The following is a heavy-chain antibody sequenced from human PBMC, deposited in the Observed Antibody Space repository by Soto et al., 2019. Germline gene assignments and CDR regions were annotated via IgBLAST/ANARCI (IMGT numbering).Heavy chain of an antibody. Sequence: EVQLLESGGGLVQPGGSLRLSCVASGFTFSSYAMNWVRQAPGKGLEWISAISASGGSTYYADSVKGRITISRDNSKNTLYLQMNSLRTEDTAVYYCAKDLRAWPIYNMDVWGQGTTVTVSS. V-gene: IGHV3-23*01. CDR2: ISASGGST. D-gene: IGHD1-1*01. J-gene: IGHJ6*02. CDR1: GFTFSSYA. CDR3: AKDLRAWPIYNMDV.